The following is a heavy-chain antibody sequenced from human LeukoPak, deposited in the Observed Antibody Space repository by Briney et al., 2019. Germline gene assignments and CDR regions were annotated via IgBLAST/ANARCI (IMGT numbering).Heavy chain of an antibody. CDR1: EYTFTKYY. D-gene: IGHD3-3*01. Sequence: ASVKVSCKASEYTFTKYYIHWVRQAPGQGLEWMGWINPNSGGTNYAQKFQGRVTMTRDTSISTAYMELSRLRSDDTAVYYCARDASGFLEWFFDYWGQGTLVTVSS. CDR3: ARDASGFLEWFFDY. CDR2: INPNSGGT. V-gene: IGHV1-2*02. J-gene: IGHJ4*02.